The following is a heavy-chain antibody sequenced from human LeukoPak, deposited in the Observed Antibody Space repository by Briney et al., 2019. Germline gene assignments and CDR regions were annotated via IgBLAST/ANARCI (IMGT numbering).Heavy chain of an antibody. CDR2: INRSGRT. J-gene: IGHJ3*02. CDR3: ARDSSGLDAFDI. V-gene: IGHV4-34*01. Sequence: SETLSLTCTVSGDSISSYYWSWIRQPPGKGREWIGEINRSGRTNYNPSLKSRVTISVDTSKNQFSLKLSSVTAADTAVYYCARDSSGLDAFDIWGQGTMVTVSS. CDR1: GDSISSYY. D-gene: IGHD6-19*01.